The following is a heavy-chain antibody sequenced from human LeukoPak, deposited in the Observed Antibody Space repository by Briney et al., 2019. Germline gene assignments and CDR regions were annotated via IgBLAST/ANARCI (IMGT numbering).Heavy chain of an antibody. CDR1: GGSISSSSYY. CDR3: ARGYSSGWYSIQYDY. Sequence: PSETLSLTCTVSGGSISSSSYYWGWIRQPPGKGLEWIGSIYYSGSTYYNPSLKSRVTISVDTSKNQFSLKLSSVTAADTAVYYCARGYSSGWYSIQYDYWGQGTLVTVSS. J-gene: IGHJ4*02. D-gene: IGHD6-19*01. CDR2: IYYSGST. V-gene: IGHV4-39*07.